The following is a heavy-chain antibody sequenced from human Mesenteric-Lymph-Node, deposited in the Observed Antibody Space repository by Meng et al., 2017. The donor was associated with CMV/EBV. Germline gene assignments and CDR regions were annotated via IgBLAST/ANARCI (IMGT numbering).Heavy chain of an antibody. D-gene: IGHD3-22*01. V-gene: IGHV1-8*03. CDR3: ARAHLYDSTDTSMDV. CDR2: MNPNSGNT. J-gene: IGHJ6*02. Sequence: ASVKVSCKASGYTFTSYDINWVRQATGQGLEWMGWMNPNSGNTGYAQKFQGRVTITRNTSISTAYMELSSLRSEDTAVYYCARAHLYDSTDTSMDVWGQGTTVTVSS. CDR1: GYTFTSYD.